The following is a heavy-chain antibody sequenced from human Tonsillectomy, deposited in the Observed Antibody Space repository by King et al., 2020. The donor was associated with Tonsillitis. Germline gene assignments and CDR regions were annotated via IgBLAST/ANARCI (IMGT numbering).Heavy chain of an antibody. J-gene: IGHJ1*01. D-gene: IGHD2-8*01. CDR2: IIRTA. CDR1: GGTFNSYV. CDR3: ARGGTYCTRMRCSKYFQH. V-gene: IGHV1-69*01. Sequence: VQLVESGAEVKKPGSSVKVSCKNSGGTFNSYVISCVRQAPGQGLEWIGGIIRTANYAQKLQGRVTITPDESTSTAYMELSTLTSKDTAVYYCARGGTYCTRMRCSKYFQHWGQGTLVSVSS.